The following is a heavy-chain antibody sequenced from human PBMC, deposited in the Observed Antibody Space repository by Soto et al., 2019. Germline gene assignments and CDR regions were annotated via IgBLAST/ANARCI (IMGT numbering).Heavy chain of an antibody. D-gene: IGHD6-13*01. CDR1: GGTFSSYR. V-gene: IGHV1-69*01. CDR2: IVPIYRTA. CDR3: ARDSGAKLSSS. J-gene: IGHJ4*02. Sequence: QVQLVQSGAEVKKPGSSVKVSCKASGGTFSSYRINWVRQAPGQGLEWVGGIVPIYRTADYAQKFQGRVTITADESARMGYMELRSLKSQDKAVYYCARDSGAKLSSSWGQGTLVTVSS.